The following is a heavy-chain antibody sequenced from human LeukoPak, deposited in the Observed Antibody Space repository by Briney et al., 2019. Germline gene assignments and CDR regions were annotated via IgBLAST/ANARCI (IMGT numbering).Heavy chain of an antibody. CDR3: ARDRRYYDSSGYYLFDY. CDR1: GFTVSSNH. J-gene: IGHJ4*02. D-gene: IGHD3-22*01. Sequence: GVLRLSCVASGFTVSSNHMSWVRQAPGKGLEWVSFIYSGGSTYYADSVKGRFTISRDNSKNTLYLQMNSLRAEDTAAYYCARDRRYYDSSGYYLFDYWGQGTLVTVSS. V-gene: IGHV3-66*01. CDR2: IYSGGST.